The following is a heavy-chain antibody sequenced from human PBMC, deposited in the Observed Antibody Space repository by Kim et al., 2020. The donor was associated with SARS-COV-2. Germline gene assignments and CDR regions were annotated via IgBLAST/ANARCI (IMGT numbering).Heavy chain of an antibody. CDR1: GGSFSDYY. D-gene: IGHD2-2*03. J-gene: IGHJ6*02. CDR2: VYRSGST. V-gene: IGHV4-34*01. CDR3: ARRAWISYYYGVGV. Sequence: SETLSLTCVVNGGSFSDYYWTWIRQPPGKGLEWIGEVYRSGSTNYNPSLKSRVTMSVDTSKNQFSLKLNSVTAADTAVYYCARRAWISYYYGVGVWGQGT.